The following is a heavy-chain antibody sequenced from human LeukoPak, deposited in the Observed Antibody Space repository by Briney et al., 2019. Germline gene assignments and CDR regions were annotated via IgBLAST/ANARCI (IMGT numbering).Heavy chain of an antibody. CDR1: GFTFSSYA. CDR2: ISGSGGST. J-gene: IGHJ4*02. Sequence: GGSLRLSCAASGFTFSSYAMSWVRQAPGKGLEWVSAISGSGGSTYYADSVKGRFTISRDNSKNTLYLQMNSLRAEDTAVYYCAPRPQRITMRDFDYWGQGTLVTVSS. D-gene: IGHD3-22*01. CDR3: APRPQRITMRDFDY. V-gene: IGHV3-23*01.